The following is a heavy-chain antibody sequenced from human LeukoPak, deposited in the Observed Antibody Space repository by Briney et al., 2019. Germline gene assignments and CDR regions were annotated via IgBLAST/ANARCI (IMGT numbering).Heavy chain of an antibody. J-gene: IGHJ6*04. Sequence: SETLPLTCTVSGGSISSYYWSWIRQPPGKGLEWIGYIYYSGSTNYNPSLKSRVTISVDTSKNQFSLKLSSVTAVPYYYGMDVWGKGTTVTVSS. CDR1: GGSISSYY. CDR3: V. V-gene: IGHV4-59*01. CDR2: IYYSGST.